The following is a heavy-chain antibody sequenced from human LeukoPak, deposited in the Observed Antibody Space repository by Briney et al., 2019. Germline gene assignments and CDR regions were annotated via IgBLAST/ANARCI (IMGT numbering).Heavy chain of an antibody. CDR1: GFTFSSYE. V-gene: IGHV3-48*03. CDR3: AELGVTMIGGV. D-gene: IGHD3-10*02. J-gene: IGHJ6*04. CDR2: ISSSGSTI. Sequence: GGSLRLSCAASGFTFSSYEMNWVRQAPGKGLEWVSYISSSGSTIYYADSVKGRFTIPRDNAKNSLYLQMNSLRAEDTAVYYCAELGVTMIGGVWGKGTTVTISS.